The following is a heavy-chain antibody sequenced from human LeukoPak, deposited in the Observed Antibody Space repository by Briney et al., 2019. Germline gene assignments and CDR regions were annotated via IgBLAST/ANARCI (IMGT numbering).Heavy chain of an antibody. V-gene: IGHV3-11*04. CDR3: ARAASGYYYDSSAPA. CDR2: ISSSGSTI. D-gene: IGHD3-22*01. Sequence: PGGSLRLSCAASGFTFSDYYMSWIRQDPGKGLEWVSYISSSGSTIYYADSVKGRFTISRDNAKNSLYLQMNSLRAEDTAVYYCARAASGYYYDSSAPAWGQGTLVTVSS. CDR1: GFTFSDYY. J-gene: IGHJ4*02.